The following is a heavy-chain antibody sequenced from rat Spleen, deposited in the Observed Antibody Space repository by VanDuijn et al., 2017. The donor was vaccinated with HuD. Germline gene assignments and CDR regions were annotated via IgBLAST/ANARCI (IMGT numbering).Heavy chain of an antibody. CDR2: MRYNGDT. V-gene: IGHV2-63*01. Sequence: QVQLEESGPGLVQPSQTLSLTCTVSGFSLTSYNVHWVRQPPGKGLEWMGRMRYNGDTSYNSALKSRLSISRDTSKNQVFLKIYSLQTEDTAIYFCTREGHTMDRATYWFAYWGQGTLVTVSS. D-gene: IGHD1-9*01. CDR3: TREGHTMDRATYWFAY. J-gene: IGHJ3*01. CDR1: GFSLTSYN.